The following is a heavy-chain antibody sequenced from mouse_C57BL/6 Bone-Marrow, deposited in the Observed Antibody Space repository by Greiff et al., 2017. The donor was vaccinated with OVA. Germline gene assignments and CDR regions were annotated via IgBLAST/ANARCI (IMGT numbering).Heavy chain of an antibody. CDR2: IDPSDSYT. J-gene: IGHJ3*01. Sequence: QVQLQQPGAELVMPGASVKLSCKASGYTFTSYWMHWVKQRPGQGLEWIGEIDPSDSYTNYTQKFKGKSTLTVDKSTSTDYMLLSSLTSEDSAVYYCARSGYYVGFDYWGQGTLVTVSA. CDR3: ARSGYYVGFDY. D-gene: IGHD2-3*01. CDR1: GYTFTSYW. V-gene: IGHV1-69*01.